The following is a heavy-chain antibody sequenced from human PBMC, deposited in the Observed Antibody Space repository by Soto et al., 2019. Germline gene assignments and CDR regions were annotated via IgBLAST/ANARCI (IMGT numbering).Heavy chain of an antibody. V-gene: IGHV4-59*01. Sequence: QVQLQESGPGLVKPSETLSLTCTVSGGTISRYYWSWIRQPPGKGLEWIGYMYNTGSTVYNPSFKSRVTISVDTSKNQFSLKLNSVTAADTAVYYCARVLWSYCGTDCYPLDVWGQGTTVTVSS. CDR3: ARVLWSYCGTDCYPLDV. CDR2: MYNTGST. CDR1: GGTISRYY. D-gene: IGHD2-21*02. J-gene: IGHJ6*02.